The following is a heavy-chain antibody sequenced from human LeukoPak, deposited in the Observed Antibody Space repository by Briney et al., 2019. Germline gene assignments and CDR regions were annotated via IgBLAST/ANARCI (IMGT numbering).Heavy chain of an antibody. Sequence: PSETLSLTCTVSGGSISSSSYYWGWIRHPPGKGLGGIGSIYYSGSTYYHPSLKSRVTISVDTSKNQFSLKLSSVTAADTAVYYCARGGESIAAAVDYWGQGTLVTVSS. CDR1: GGSISSSSYY. D-gene: IGHD6-25*01. V-gene: IGHV4-39*01. J-gene: IGHJ4*02. CDR2: IYYSGST. CDR3: ARGGESIAAAVDY.